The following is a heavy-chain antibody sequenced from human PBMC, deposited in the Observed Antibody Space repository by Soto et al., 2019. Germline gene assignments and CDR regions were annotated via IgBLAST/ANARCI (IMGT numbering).Heavy chain of an antibody. CDR2: ISYDNGDNK. CDR3: ARTRVVSGTPDFDY. J-gene: IGHJ4*02. CDR1: GFTFSSFS. D-gene: IGHD4-4*01. Sequence: QVQLVESGGGVVPPGTSLRLSCAASGFTFSSFSMHWVRQAPGKGLAWVAVISYDNGDNKYYADSVRGRFTVSRDNPKNTLYLQMISLRPEDTAVYYCARTRVVSGTPDFDYWGQGTLVTVSS. V-gene: IGHV3-30-3*01.